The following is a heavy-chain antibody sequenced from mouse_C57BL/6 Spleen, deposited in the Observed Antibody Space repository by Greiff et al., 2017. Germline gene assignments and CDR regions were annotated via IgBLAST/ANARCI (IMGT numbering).Heavy chain of an antibody. CDR2: IDPSDSYT. Sequence: QVQLQQPGAELVRPGTSVKLSCKASGYTFTSYWMHWVKQRPGQGLEWIGVIDPSDSYTNYNQKFKGKATLTVDTSASPAYMQLSSLTSEDSAVYDCARRGNEGFAYWGQGTLVTVSA. D-gene: IGHD2-1*01. CDR1: GYTFTSYW. V-gene: IGHV1-59*01. J-gene: IGHJ3*01. CDR3: ARRGNEGFAY.